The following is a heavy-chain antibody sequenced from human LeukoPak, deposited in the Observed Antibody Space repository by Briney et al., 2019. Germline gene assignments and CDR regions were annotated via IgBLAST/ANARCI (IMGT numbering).Heavy chain of an antibody. J-gene: IGHJ1*01. CDR1: GGSISSYY. V-gene: IGHV4-59*01. D-gene: IGHD6-19*01. Sequence: SETLSLTCTVSGGSISSYYWNWIRQPPGKGLEWIGYIYYSVSTNYNPSLKSRVTISVDTSKNQFSLKLSSVTAADTAVYYCARGGWYPESFQHWGQGALVTVSS. CDR3: ARGGWYPESFQH. CDR2: IYYSVST.